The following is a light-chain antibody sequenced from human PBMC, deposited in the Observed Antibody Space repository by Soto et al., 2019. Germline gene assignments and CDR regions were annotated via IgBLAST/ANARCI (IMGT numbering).Light chain of an antibody. J-gene: IGKJ5*01. V-gene: IGKV1-33*01. CDR3: QQYDSLVT. CDR2: AAS. Sequence: DIQMTQSPSSLSASVGDIVTITCHASQDIDNYVNWYQQKPGKAPKLLIHAASNLETGVPSRFSGSGSGTAFSFTISSLQPEDLATYYCQQYDSLVTFGQGTRLEIK. CDR1: QDIDNY.